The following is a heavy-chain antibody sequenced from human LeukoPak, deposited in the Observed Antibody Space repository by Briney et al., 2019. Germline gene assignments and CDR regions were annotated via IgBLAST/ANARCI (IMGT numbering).Heavy chain of an antibody. CDR1: GFTFSSYS. D-gene: IGHD2-2*01. CDR2: ISSSSSYI. J-gene: IGHJ5*02. CDR3: AKLPDIVVVPAAMGFDP. Sequence: NPGGSLRLSCAASGFTFSSYSMNWVRQAPGKGLEWVSSISSSSSYIYYADSVKGRFTISRDNAKNSLYLQMNSLRAEDTAVYYCAKLPDIVVVPAAMGFDPWGQGTLVTVSS. V-gene: IGHV3-21*04.